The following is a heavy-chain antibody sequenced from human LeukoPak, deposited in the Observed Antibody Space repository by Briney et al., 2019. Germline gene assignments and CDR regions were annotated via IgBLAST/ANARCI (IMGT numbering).Heavy chain of an antibody. V-gene: IGHV3-30*18. D-gene: IGHD6-13*01. CDR3: AKDRGVDIAAAGTALDY. Sequence: GGSLRLSCAASGFTFSSYGMHWVRQAPGKGLEWVEVISYDGSNKYSADSVKGRFTISRDNSKNTLYLQMNSLRAEDTAVYYCAKDRGVDIAAAGTALDYWGQGTLVTVSS. CDR2: ISYDGSNK. CDR1: GFTFSSYG. J-gene: IGHJ4*02.